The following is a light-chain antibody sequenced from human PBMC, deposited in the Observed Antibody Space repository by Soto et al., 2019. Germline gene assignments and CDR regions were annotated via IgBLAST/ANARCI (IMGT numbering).Light chain of an antibody. CDR3: AAWDDGLNGVV. Sequence: QAVVTQPPSASGTPGQRVTISCSGRSSNIGSNPVNWYQQLPGTAPKLLIYSNDQRPSGVPDRFSGSKSGTSASLAISGLQSEDEGDYYCAAWDDGLNGVVFGGGTKLTVL. V-gene: IGLV1-44*01. CDR1: SSNIGSNP. J-gene: IGLJ2*01. CDR2: SND.